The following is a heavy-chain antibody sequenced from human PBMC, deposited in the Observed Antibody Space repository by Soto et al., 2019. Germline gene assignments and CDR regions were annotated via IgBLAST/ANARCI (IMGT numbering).Heavy chain of an antibody. CDR3: ARTRVYKGIAVAGMDFDY. CDR2: ISAYNGNT. D-gene: IGHD6-19*01. V-gene: IGHV1-18*01. J-gene: IGHJ4*02. CDR1: GYTFTSYG. Sequence: QVQLVQSGAEVKKPGASVKVSCKASGYTFTSYGISWVRQAPGQGLERMGWISAYNGNTNYAQKLQGRVTMTTDTSTSTAYMELRSLRSDDTAVYYCARTRVYKGIAVAGMDFDYWGQGTLVTASS.